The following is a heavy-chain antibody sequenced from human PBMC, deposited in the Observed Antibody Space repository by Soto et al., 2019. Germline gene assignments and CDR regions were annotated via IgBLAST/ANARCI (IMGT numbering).Heavy chain of an antibody. CDR2: IYHSGST. D-gene: IGHD1-20*01. Sequence: SETLSLTCAVSGGSISSSNWWSWVRQPPGKGLEWIGSIYHSGSTYYNPSLKSRVTISVDTSKNQFSLKLSSVTAADTAVYYCARGGLTQDFDYWGQGTLVTVSS. CDR3: ARGGLTQDFDY. J-gene: IGHJ4*02. V-gene: IGHV4-4*02. CDR1: GGSISSSNW.